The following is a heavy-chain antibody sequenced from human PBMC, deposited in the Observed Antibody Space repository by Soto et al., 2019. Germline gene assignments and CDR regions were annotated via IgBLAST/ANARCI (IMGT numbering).Heavy chain of an antibody. CDR1: GFTVSNNG. Sequence: ESGGGVVQPGRSLRLSCAASGFTVSNNGMHWVRQAPGKGLEWVAVIWYDGINKYYADSVKGRFIISRDNSKNTVYLQMNSLRAEDTAVYYCARDRVQMVDGLDVWGQGTTVTVSS. CDR3: ARDRVQMVDGLDV. V-gene: IGHV3-33*01. D-gene: IGHD2-15*01. J-gene: IGHJ6*02. CDR2: IWYDGINK.